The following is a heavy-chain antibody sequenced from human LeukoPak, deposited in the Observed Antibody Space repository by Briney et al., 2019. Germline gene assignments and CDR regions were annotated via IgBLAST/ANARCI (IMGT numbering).Heavy chain of an antibody. J-gene: IGHJ4*02. CDR1: GGTFSSYA. V-gene: IGHV1-69*13. CDR2: IIPIFGTA. Sequence: SVKVSCKASGGTFSSYAISWVRQAPGQGLEWMGGIIPIFGTANYAQKFQGRVTITADEPTSTAYMELSSLRSEDTAVYYCASHGGAPRGIIVVVTAIRGYFDYWGQGTLVTVSS. CDR3: ASHGGAPRGIIVVVTAIRGYFDY. D-gene: IGHD2-21*02.